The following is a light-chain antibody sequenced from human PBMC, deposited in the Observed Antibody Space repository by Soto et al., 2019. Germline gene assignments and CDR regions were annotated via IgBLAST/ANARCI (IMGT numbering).Light chain of an antibody. CDR2: DAS. CDR3: LQYNGYYRT. Sequence: DIQMTQSPSTLSGSVGDRVTITCRARQTISGWLAWYQQRPGKAPNLLIFDASTLESGVPSRFSGSGSGTTFTLTISSLQSDDFATYYCLQYNGYYRTFGQGTKVDIK. J-gene: IGKJ1*01. V-gene: IGKV1-5*01. CDR1: QTISGW.